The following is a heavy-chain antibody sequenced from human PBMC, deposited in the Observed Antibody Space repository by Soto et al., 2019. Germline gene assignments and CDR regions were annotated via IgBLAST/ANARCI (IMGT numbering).Heavy chain of an antibody. CDR3: ARDLLSPYYYDSSGPSGFDI. V-gene: IGHV4-30-4*01. D-gene: IGHD3-22*01. CDR2: IYYSGST. J-gene: IGHJ3*02. Sequence: SETLSLTCTVSGGSIRSGDYYWSWIRQPPGKGLEWIGYIYYSGSTYYNPSLKSRVTISVDTSKNQFSLKLSSVTAADTAVYYCARDLLSPYYYDSSGPSGFDIWGQGTMVT. CDR1: GGSIRSGDYY.